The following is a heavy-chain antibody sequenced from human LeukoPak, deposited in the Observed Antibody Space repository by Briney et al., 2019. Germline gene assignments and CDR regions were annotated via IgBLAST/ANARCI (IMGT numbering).Heavy chain of an antibody. CDR1: GFTFDDYG. J-gene: IGHJ3*02. D-gene: IGHD3-22*01. Sequence: GGSLRLSCAASGFTFDDYGMSWVRQAPGKGLEWVSGINWNGGSTGYADSVKGRFTISRDNAKNSLYLQMNSLRAEDTALYYCARDRRPYYYDSSGSLDVFDIWGQGTMVTVSS. CDR2: INWNGGST. CDR3: ARDRRPYYYDSSGSLDVFDI. V-gene: IGHV3-20*04.